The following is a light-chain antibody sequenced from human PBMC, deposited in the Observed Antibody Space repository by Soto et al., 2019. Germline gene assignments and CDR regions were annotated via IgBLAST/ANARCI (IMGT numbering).Light chain of an antibody. CDR3: QKYNSYPWT. Sequence: DIQMTQSPSTLSASEGDRVTITCRASQSISSWLAWYQQKPGKAPKLLIYDASSLESGVPSRFSGSGSGTEFPLTISRLQPDDFATYYCQKYNSYPWTFGQGTKVEIK. V-gene: IGKV1-5*01. J-gene: IGKJ1*01. CDR1: QSISSW. CDR2: DAS.